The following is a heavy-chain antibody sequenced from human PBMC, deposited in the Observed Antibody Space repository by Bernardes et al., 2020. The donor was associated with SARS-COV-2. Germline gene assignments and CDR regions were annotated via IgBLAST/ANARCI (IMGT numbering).Heavy chain of an antibody. J-gene: IGHJ4*02. CDR3: ARVGVQGWGRDDYTPIDY. V-gene: IGHV3-33*01. D-gene: IGHD3-16*01. Sequence: GGSLRLSCAASGFTFSSYGMHWVRQAPGKGLEWVAVIWYDGSNKYYADSVKGRFTISRDNSKNTLYLQMNSLRAEDTAVYYCARVGVQGWGRDDYTPIDYWGQGTLVTVSS. CDR2: IWYDGSNK. CDR1: GFTFSSYG.